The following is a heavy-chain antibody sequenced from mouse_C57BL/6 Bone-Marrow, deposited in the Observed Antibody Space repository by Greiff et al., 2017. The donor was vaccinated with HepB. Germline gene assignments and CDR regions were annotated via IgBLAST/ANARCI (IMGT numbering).Heavy chain of an antibody. CDR3: ARGTTVVGYFDY. Sequence: QVHVKQSGAELARPGASVKLSCKASGYTFTSYGISWVKQRTGQGLEWIGEIYPRSGNTYYNEKFKGKATLTADKSSSTAYMELRSLTSEDSAVYFCARGTTVVGYFDYWGQGTTLTVSS. D-gene: IGHD1-1*01. CDR1: GYTFTSYG. CDR2: IYPRSGNT. J-gene: IGHJ2*01. V-gene: IGHV1-81*01.